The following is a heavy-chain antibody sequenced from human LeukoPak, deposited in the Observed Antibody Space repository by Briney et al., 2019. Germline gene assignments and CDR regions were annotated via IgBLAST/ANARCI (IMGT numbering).Heavy chain of an antibody. CDR1: GYSFTSYW. J-gene: IGHJ4*02. D-gene: IGHD1-14*01. CDR3: ARAGTTWWYFDY. V-gene: IGHV5-51*01. Sequence: GESLKISCKGSGYSFTSYWIGWVRQMPGKGLEWMGIIYPDDSDTRYSPSFQGQVTISADKSTNTADLQWSSLKASDTAVYYCARAGTTWWYFDYWGQGTLVTVSS. CDR2: IYPDDSDT.